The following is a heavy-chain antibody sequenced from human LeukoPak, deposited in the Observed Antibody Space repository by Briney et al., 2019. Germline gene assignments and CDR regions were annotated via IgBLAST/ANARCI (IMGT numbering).Heavy chain of an antibody. J-gene: IGHJ4*02. CDR3: ARAEPGLFDY. V-gene: IGHV3-33*01. Sequence: GGSLRLSCVASGFTFSRCGMHWVRQAPGKGLEWVAVIYSDGRNEYYADSVEGRFTISRDNSKSTLYLQMNSLRAEDTAVYYCARAEPGLFDYWGLGTLVTVSS. CDR2: IYSDGRNE. CDR1: GFTFSRCG.